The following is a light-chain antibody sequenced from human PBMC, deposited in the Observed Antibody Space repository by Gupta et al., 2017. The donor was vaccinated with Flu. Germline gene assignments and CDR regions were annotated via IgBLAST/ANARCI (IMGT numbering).Light chain of an antibody. V-gene: IGKV2-28*01. Sequence: VTPGAPASISCRSSKGHLQSSGYNYLGWYLQKPGQPPQLLIYLGSTRACGVPVRFSGTGAGTDFTLIINRVEAEDVGVYFCRQAMQTPLTFGGGTKVEIK. CDR1: KGHLQSSGYNY. J-gene: IGKJ4*01. CDR2: LGS. CDR3: RQAMQTPLT.